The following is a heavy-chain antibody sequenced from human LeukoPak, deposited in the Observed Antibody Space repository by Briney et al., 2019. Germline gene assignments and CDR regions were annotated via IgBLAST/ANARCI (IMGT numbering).Heavy chain of an antibody. Sequence: SQTLSLTCTVSGGSISSGSYYWSWIRQPAGKGLEWIGRIYTSGSTNYNPSLKSRVTISVDTSKNQFSLKLSSVTAADTAVYYCARTRYSGSQNWFDPWGQGTLVTVSS. CDR1: GGSISSGSYY. J-gene: IGHJ5*02. CDR3: ARTRYSGSQNWFDP. V-gene: IGHV4-61*02. CDR2: IYTSGST. D-gene: IGHD1-26*01.